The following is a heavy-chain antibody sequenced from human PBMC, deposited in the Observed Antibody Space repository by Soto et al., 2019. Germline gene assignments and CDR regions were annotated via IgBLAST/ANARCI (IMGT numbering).Heavy chain of an antibody. Sequence: SSETLSLTCTVSGGSSSSYYWGWIRQPPGKGLEWIGYIYYSGSTNYNPSLKSRVTISVDTSKNQFSLKLSSVTAADTAVYYCARARSIAARRVGYYYYYYMDVWGKGTTVTVSS. D-gene: IGHD6-6*01. CDR1: GGSSSSYY. CDR2: IYYSGST. J-gene: IGHJ6*03. V-gene: IGHV4-59*01. CDR3: ARARSIAARRVGYYYYYYMDV.